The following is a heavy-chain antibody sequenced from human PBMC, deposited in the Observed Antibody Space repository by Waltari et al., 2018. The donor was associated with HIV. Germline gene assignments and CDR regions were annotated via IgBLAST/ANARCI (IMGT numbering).Heavy chain of an antibody. CDR3: AAFLCGEDCRDGFDV. CDR2: ISDNSDFT. D-gene: IGHD3-10*02. J-gene: IGHJ3*01. CDR1: GFTFKTYS. Sequence: GGGRVKPGETLTLACSGSGFTFKTYSLTWLRQAPGRGLEWISSISDNSDFTHYADSIKGRFTVSRDNTRNSLYLEMSGLRDEDTALYYCAAFLCGEDCRDGFDVWGQGAMLIVSS. V-gene: IGHV3-21*04.